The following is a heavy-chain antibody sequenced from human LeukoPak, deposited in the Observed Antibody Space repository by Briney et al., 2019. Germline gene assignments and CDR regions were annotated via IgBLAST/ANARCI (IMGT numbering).Heavy chain of an antibody. CDR1: GFTFSSYS. J-gene: IGHJ4*02. CDR3: ARTGMTYYYDSSGYYYDY. V-gene: IGHV3-21*04. Sequence: GGSLRLSCAASGFTFSSYSMNWVRQAPGKGLEWVSSISSSSSYIYYADSVKGRFTISRDNAKNSLYLQMNSLRAEDTAVYYCARTGMTYYYDSSGYYYDYWGQGTLVTVSS. D-gene: IGHD3-22*01. CDR2: ISSSSSYI.